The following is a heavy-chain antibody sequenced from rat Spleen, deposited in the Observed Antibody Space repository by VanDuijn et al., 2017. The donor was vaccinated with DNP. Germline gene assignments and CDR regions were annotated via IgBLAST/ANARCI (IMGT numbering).Heavy chain of an antibody. CDR3: ARLRLEWELRAMDA. J-gene: IGHJ4*01. CDR2: ISYSGGT. Sequence: EVQLQESGPGLVKTSQSLSLTCSVTGYSITSNFWGWIRKFPGNKMEWVGHISYSGGTGYNPSLKSRISITRDTSKNQFFLQLDSVTTEDTATYYCARLRLEWELRAMDAWGQGTSVTVSS. CDR1: GYSITSNF. V-gene: IGHV3-1*01. D-gene: IGHD1-1*01.